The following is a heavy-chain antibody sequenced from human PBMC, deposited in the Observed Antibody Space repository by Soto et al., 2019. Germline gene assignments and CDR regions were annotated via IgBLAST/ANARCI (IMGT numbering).Heavy chain of an antibody. V-gene: IGHV3-48*02. J-gene: IGHJ6*02. CDR3: ARPVYSSSSYGMDV. Sequence: PGVSMRLSCAASGLTIRSDARSWISQATGKGLEWVSAISGSSSTIYYADSVKGRFTISRDNAKNSLYLQMNSLRDEDTAVYYCARPVYSSSSYGMDVWGQGTTVTVSS. CDR2: ISGSSSTI. CDR1: GLTIRSDA. D-gene: IGHD6-6*01.